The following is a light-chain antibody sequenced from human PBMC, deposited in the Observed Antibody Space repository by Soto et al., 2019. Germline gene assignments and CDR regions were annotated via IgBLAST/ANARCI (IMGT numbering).Light chain of an antibody. J-gene: IGKJ5*01. CDR2: YIS. Sequence: IVLTQSPGPRSLSPGERATLYCGASQSVTSNYLAWYQQKPGQAPRLLIYYISTRATGIPARFSGSGSGTEFTLTINSLQSEDSAVYYCQQHNQWPITFGQGTRLEIK. V-gene: IGKV3D-15*01. CDR3: QQHNQWPIT. CDR1: QSVTSN.